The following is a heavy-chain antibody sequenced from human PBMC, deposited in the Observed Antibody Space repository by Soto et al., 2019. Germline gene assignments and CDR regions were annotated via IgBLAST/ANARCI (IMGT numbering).Heavy chain of an antibody. J-gene: IGHJ6*02. Sequence: QVQLQQWGAGLLKPSETLSLTCAVYGESLSGFYGNWLRQSPGKGLEWIGEINYSGNTNYNPSLKSRVTITIDTSKNQFSLNLSSVTAADTAVYYCARTRNLDVWGQGTTVIVSS. V-gene: IGHV4-34*01. D-gene: IGHD1-1*01. CDR3: ARTRNLDV. CDR1: GESLSGFY. CDR2: INYSGNT.